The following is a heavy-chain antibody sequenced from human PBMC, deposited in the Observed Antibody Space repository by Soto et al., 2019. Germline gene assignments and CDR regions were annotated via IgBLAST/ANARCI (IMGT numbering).Heavy chain of an antibody. V-gene: IGHV3-23*01. CDR1: GFTFNDYD. CDR2: ISGSGDAT. D-gene: IGHD3-10*01. CDR3: AKVRGHYYYGMDV. Sequence: VQLLESGGGLVQPGGSLRLSCVASGFTFNDYDMNWVRQAPGKGLEWVSGISGSGDATYYAGSLKGRFTISRDISKNTRYLQMNSLRAEDTAVYYCAKVRGHYYYGMDVWGQGTTVTVSS. J-gene: IGHJ6*02.